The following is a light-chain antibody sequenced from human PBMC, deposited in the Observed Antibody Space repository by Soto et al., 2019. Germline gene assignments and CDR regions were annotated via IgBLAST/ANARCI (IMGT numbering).Light chain of an antibody. CDR2: DAS. CDR3: QQFDDVPYS. Sequence: DIQMTQSPSSLSASVGDRVTITCQASQDITNCLNWYQQKPGKAPKLLIYDASSLQTGVPSSFSGSGSGTDFSFTISSLQPEDIATYYCQQFDDVPYSFGQGTKVAIK. CDR1: QDITNC. V-gene: IGKV1-33*01. J-gene: IGKJ2*03.